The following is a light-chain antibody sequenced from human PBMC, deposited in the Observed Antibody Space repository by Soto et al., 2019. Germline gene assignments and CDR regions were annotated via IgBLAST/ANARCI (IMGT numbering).Light chain of an antibody. V-gene: IGKV3-15*01. J-gene: IGKJ1*01. CDR2: GAS. CDR3: QQYNNWPWT. CDR1: QSISDT. Sequence: ETVMTQSPATLSVSPGGRATLSCRASQSISDTLAWYQQKPGQAPRLLIHGASTRATGFPARFSGSGSGTDFTLTISSLQSEYFAIYYCQQYNNWPWTFGQGTKVEIK.